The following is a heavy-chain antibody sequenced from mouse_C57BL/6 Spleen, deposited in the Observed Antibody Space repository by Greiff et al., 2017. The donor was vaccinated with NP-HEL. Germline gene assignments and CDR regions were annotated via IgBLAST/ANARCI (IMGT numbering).Heavy chain of an antibody. Sequence: VMLVESGPGLVAPSQSLSITCTVSGFSLTSYAISWVRQPPGKGLEWLGVIWTGGGTNYNSALKSRLSISKDNSKSQVFLKMNSLQTDDTARYYCASPYGNYEGFAYWGQGTLVTVSA. J-gene: IGHJ3*01. CDR1: GFSLTSYA. V-gene: IGHV2-9-1*01. D-gene: IGHD2-1*01. CDR3: ASPYGNYEGFAY. CDR2: IWTGGGT.